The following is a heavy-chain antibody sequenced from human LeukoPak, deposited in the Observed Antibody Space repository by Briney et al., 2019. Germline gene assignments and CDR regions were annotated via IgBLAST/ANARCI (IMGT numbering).Heavy chain of an antibody. Sequence: SGGSLRLSCAASGFTFSYYGMHWVRQAPGKGLEWVAFIRYDGNDKFYAESVKGRFTISRDTSRNALYLQMNSLRPEDTAVYYCAKDLMRDRWFGESWGQGTLVSVSS. CDR3: AKDLMRDRWFGES. CDR2: IRYDGNDK. CDR1: GFTFSYYG. J-gene: IGHJ5*02. D-gene: IGHD3-10*01. V-gene: IGHV3-30*02.